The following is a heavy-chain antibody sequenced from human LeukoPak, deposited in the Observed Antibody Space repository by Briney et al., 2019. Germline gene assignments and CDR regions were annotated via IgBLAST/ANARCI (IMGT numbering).Heavy chain of an antibody. J-gene: IGHJ6*03. D-gene: IGHD5-12*01. CDR2: IYYSGST. Sequence: SETLSLTCTVSGGSISRSSYYWGWIRQPPGKGLEWIGSIYYSGSTYYNPSLKSRVTISVDTSKNQFSLKLSSVTAADTAVYYCARLERGYSDYVPNRRTYYYYYMDVWGKGTTVTISS. CDR1: GGSISRSSYY. CDR3: ARLERGYSDYVPNRRTYYYYYMDV. V-gene: IGHV4-39*01.